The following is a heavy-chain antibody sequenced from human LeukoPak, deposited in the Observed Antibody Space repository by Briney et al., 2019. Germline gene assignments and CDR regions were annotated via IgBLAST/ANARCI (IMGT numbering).Heavy chain of an antibody. CDR2: MNPNSGDT. Sequence: ASVKVSCKASGYIFSSNDINWVRQAAGQGLEWMGWMNPNSGDTGYTQEFQGRVAMTRSTSITTAYMELSSLRSEDTAVYCCARFDYGGNYPFDYWGQGTLVTVSS. J-gene: IGHJ4*02. D-gene: IGHD4/OR15-4a*01. V-gene: IGHV1-8*01. CDR1: GYIFSSND. CDR3: ARFDYGGNYPFDY.